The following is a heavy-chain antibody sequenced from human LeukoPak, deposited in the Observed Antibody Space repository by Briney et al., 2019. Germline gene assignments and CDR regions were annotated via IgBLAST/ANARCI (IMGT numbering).Heavy chain of an antibody. J-gene: IGHJ4*02. CDR3: ARVPYSYGSGSYYEGVTDY. CDR1: GGSISSGGYS. D-gene: IGHD3-10*01. Sequence: SETLSLTCAVSGGSISSGGYSWSWIRQPPGKGLEWIVYIYHSGSTYYNPSLKSRVTISVDKSKNQFSLKLSSVTAADTAVYYCARVPYSYGSGSYYEGVTDYWGQGTLVTVSS. CDR2: IYHSGST. V-gene: IGHV4-30-2*01.